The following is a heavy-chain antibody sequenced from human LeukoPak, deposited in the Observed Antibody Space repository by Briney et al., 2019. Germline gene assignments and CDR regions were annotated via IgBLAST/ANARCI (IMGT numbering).Heavy chain of an antibody. D-gene: IGHD2-2*01. CDR1: GFTFSSYS. Sequence: GGSLRLSCAASGFTFSSYSMNWVRQAPGKGLEWVSSISSSSSYIYYADSVKGRFTISKDNAKNTVYLQMNNLRVEDTAVYYCVSFYETYWGRGTLVTVSS. V-gene: IGHV3-21*01. J-gene: IGHJ4*02. CDR2: ISSSSSYI. CDR3: VSFYETY.